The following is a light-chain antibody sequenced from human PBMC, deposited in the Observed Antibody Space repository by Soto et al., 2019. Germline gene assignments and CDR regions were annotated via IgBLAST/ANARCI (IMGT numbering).Light chain of an antibody. CDR1: SSNIGNNY. J-gene: IGLJ2*01. CDR3: GTWDSSLSAVV. Sequence: QSVLTQPPSVSAAPGQKVTISCSGSSSNIGNNYVSWYQQLPGTTPKLLIYDNNKRPSGITDRFSGSKSGTSATLGITGLQTGDEAYYYCGTWDSSLSAVVFGGGTKVTVL. V-gene: IGLV1-51*01. CDR2: DNN.